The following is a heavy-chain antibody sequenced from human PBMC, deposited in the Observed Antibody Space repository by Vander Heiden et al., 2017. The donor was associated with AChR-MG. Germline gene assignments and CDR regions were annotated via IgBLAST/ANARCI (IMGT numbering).Heavy chain of an antibody. CDR2: ISYSGTT. J-gene: IGHJ3*02. CDR1: GGPLSSSSYY. CDR3: ARRGAAAGTSKGAFDI. V-gene: IGHV4-39*01. D-gene: IGHD6-13*01. Sequence: QLQLQESGPGLVKPSETLSLTCTVSGGPLSSSSYYWGWSRQPPGRGLEWIGSISYSGTTYYNPSLKSRVTISVDTSKNQFSLKLSSVTAADTAVYYCARRGAAAGTSKGAFDIWGQGTMVTVSS.